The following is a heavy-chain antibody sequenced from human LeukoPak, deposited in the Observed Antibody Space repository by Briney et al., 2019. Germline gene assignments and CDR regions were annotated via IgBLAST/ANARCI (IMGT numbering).Heavy chain of an antibody. J-gene: IGHJ6*03. CDR2: IIPILGIA. CDR3: ARCPVTTNYYYYYMDV. D-gene: IGHD1-14*01. V-gene: IGHV1-69*02. CDR1: GGTFNSYT. Sequence: GAPVTVSCKASGGTFNSYTISWLRQAPGHGLEWMGRIIPILGIANYAQKFQGRVTITADKSTSTAYMELSSLRSEDTAVYYCARCPVTTNYYYYYMDVWGKGTTVTVSS.